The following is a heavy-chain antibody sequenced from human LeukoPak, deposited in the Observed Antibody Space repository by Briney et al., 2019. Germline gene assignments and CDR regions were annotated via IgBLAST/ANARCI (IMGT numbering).Heavy chain of an antibody. CDR3: ARDKGGQQWDD. J-gene: IGHJ4*02. V-gene: IGHV1-2*02. Sequence: ASVKVSCKASGYTFTSYYIHWVRQAPGQGLEWVGWNNPNTGGTSYAQNFKGRVTMTRDTSINTAYMEVSSLTSDNTAVYYCARDKGGQQWDDWGQGTLVTVSS. D-gene: IGHD6-19*01. CDR2: NNPNTGGT. CDR1: GYTFTSYY.